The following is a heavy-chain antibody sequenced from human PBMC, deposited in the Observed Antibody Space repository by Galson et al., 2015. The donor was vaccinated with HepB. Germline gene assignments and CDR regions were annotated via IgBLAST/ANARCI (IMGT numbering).Heavy chain of an antibody. Sequence: SVKVSCKASGGTFSSYAISWVRQAPGQGLEWMGRIIPILGIANYAQKFQGRVTITTDKSTSTAYMELSSLRSEDTAGYYCARDLLGDYFFDYWGQGTLVTVSS. CDR2: IIPILGIA. D-gene: IGHD2-21*02. CDR1: GGTFSSYA. CDR3: ARDLLGDYFFDY. J-gene: IGHJ4*02. V-gene: IGHV1-69*04.